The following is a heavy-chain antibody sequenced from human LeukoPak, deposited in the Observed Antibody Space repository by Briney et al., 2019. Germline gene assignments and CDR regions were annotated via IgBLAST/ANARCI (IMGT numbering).Heavy chain of an antibody. J-gene: IGHJ4*02. D-gene: IGHD6-13*01. CDR2: INHGGST. CDR1: GGSFSGHY. CDR3: ARGRYVATRGGAAAGFLDY. Sequence: SETLSLTCAVSGGSFSGHYWNWIRQPPGKGLEWIGEINHGGSTNYNPSLKSRVTISVDTSQNQFSLRLSSVTAADTAVYYCARGRYVATRGGAAAGFLDYWGQGTLVTVST. V-gene: IGHV4-34*01.